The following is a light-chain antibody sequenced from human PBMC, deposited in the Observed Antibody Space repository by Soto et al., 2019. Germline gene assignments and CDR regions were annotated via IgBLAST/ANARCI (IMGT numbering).Light chain of an antibody. V-gene: IGKV2-30*02. CDR3: MHGTHWPWT. J-gene: IGKJ1*01. CDR1: QSLIHSDGSTY. Sequence: DVVMTQSPLSLPVTLGQPASISCTSSQSLIHSDGSTYLSWFQQRPGKSPRRLIYEVSDRDSGVPDRFSGRWSGTDFTLKISRVEAEDVGVYYCMHGTHWPWTFGQGTEVEIK. CDR2: EVS.